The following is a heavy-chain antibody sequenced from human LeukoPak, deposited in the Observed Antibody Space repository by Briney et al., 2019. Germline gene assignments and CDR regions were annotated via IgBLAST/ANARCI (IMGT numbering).Heavy chain of an antibody. J-gene: IGHJ5*02. CDR3: ARGIAARPRWFDP. Sequence: SQTLSLTCTVSGGSISSGDYYWSWIRQPPGKGPEWIGYIYYSGSTYYNPSLKSRVTISVDTSKNQFSLKLSSVTAADTAVYYCARGIAARPRWFDPWGQGTLVTVSS. CDR1: GGSISSGDYY. V-gene: IGHV4-30-4*08. CDR2: IYYSGST. D-gene: IGHD6-6*01.